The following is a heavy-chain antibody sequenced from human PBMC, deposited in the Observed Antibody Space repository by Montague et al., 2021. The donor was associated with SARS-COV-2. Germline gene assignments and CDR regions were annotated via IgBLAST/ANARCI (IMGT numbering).Heavy chain of an antibody. D-gene: IGHD4-17*01. Sequence: SLRLSCAASGFTFSSYYMNWVRQAPGKGLEWVSSISSSSSYIYYADSVKGRFTISRDNAKNSLYLQMNSLRAEDTAVYYCARTLTTVTSDYFDYWGQGTLVTVSS. CDR1: GFTFSSYY. CDR3: ARTLTTVTSDYFDY. CDR2: ISSSSSYI. J-gene: IGHJ4*02. V-gene: IGHV3-21*01.